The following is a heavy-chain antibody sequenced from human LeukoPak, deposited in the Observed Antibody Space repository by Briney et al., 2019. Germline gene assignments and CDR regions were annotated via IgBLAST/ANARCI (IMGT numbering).Heavy chain of an antibody. D-gene: IGHD6-13*01. J-gene: IGHJ4*02. CDR3: ARIIAAAGTGFDY. CDR2: IYHSGST. V-gene: IGHV4-39*07. Sequence: SETLSLTCTVSGGSISSSGYYWGWIRQPPGKGLEWIGSIYHSGSTYYNPSLKSRVTISVDTSKNQFSLKLSSVTAADTAVYYCARIIAAAGTGFDYWGQGTLVTVSS. CDR1: GGSISSSGYY.